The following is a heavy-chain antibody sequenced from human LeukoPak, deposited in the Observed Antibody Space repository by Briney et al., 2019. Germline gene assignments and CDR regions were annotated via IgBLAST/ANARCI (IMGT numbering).Heavy chain of an antibody. V-gene: IGHV1-8*01. J-gene: IGHJ4*02. CDR2: MNPNSGNT. Sequence: ASLKVSCKASGYPFTIFDINWVRQAPGQGLEWMGWMNPNSGNTGYAQKFQGRVTMTRNTSISTAYMELSSLRSEDTAVYYCARAPDYGDFPDYWGQGTLVTVSS. CDR1: GYPFTIFD. D-gene: IGHD4-17*01. CDR3: ARAPDYGDFPDY.